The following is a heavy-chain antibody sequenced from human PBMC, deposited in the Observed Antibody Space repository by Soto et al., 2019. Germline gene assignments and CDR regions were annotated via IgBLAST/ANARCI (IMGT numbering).Heavy chain of an antibody. V-gene: IGHV4-61*01. CDR1: SASLSSSTYY. D-gene: IGHD3-16*01. CDR3: ARVGDGFDP. J-gene: IGHJ5*02. Sequence: PSETLSLTCSVSSASLSSSTYYWSWIRQPSGKGLGWIGYIFYSGSANYNPSLKSRLTISVDTSKNQFSLKLNSVTAADTAVYYCARVGDGFDPWGQGTLVTVSS. CDR2: IFYSGSA.